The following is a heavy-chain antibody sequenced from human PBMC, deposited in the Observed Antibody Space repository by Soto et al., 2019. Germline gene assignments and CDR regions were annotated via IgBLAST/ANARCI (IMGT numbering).Heavy chain of an antibody. CDR2: IWYDGSNK. V-gene: IGHV3-33*01. CDR1: GFTFSSYG. J-gene: IGHJ4*02. D-gene: IGHD5-12*01. CDR3: ARDLECSGYDLTYYFDY. Sequence: GGSLRLSCAASGFTFSSYGMHWVRQAPGKGLEWVAVIWYDGSNKYYADSVKGRFTISRDNSKNTLYLQMNSLRAEDTAVYYCARDLECSGYDLTYYFDYWGQGTLVTVSS.